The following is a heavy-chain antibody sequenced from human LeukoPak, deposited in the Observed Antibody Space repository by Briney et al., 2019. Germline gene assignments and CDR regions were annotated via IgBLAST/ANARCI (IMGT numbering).Heavy chain of an antibody. CDR1: GGSISSYY. V-gene: IGHV4-4*07. J-gene: IGHJ4*02. D-gene: IGHD1-26*01. Sequence: PSETLSLTCTVSGGSISSYYWSWIRQPAGKGLEWIGRIYTSGSTNYNASLKSRVSMSVDTSKNQFSLKLSSVTAADTAVFGCARENSGSYREFDYWGQGTLVTVSS. CDR2: IYTSGST. CDR3: ARENSGSYREFDY.